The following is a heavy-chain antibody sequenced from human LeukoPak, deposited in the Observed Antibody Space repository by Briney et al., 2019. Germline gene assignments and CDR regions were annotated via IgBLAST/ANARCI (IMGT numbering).Heavy chain of an antibody. CDR3: ARDSSGYYPGIY. V-gene: IGHV1-46*01. Sequence: ASVKVSCKASGYTFTSYYMHWVRQAPGQGLEWMGIVNPSGGSTSYAQKFQGRVTMTRDTSTSTVYMELSSLRSEDTAVYYCARDSSGYYPGIYWGQGTLVTVSS. J-gene: IGHJ4*02. D-gene: IGHD3-22*01. CDR2: VNPSGGST. CDR1: GYTFTSYY.